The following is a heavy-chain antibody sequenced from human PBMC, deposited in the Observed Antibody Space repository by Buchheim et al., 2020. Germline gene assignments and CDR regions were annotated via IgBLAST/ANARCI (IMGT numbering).Heavy chain of an antibody. V-gene: IGHV1-2*02. CDR1: GYTFTGYY. D-gene: IGHD2-8*01. Sequence: QVQLVQSGAEVKKPGASVKVSCKASGYTFTGYYMHWVRQAPGQGLEWMGWINPNSCGTNYAQKFQGRVTMTRDTSISTAYRELSRLRSDDTAVYYCARNGPPHTSNWFDPWGQGTL. CDR2: INPNSCGT. CDR3: ARNGPPHTSNWFDP. J-gene: IGHJ5*02.